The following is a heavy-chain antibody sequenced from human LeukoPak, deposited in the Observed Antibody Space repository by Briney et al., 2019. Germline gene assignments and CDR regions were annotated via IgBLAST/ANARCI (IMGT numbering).Heavy chain of an antibody. CDR2: MNPNSGNT. V-gene: IGHV1-8*01. D-gene: IGHD2-15*01. CDR1: GYTFTSYD. Sequence: GASVKVSCKASGYTFTSYDINWVRQATGQGLEWMGWMNPNSGNTGYAQKLQGRVTMTRNTSISTAYMELSSLRSEDTAVYYCAAVCSGGSCDRLFDYWGQGTLVTVSS. CDR3: AAVCSGGSCDRLFDY. J-gene: IGHJ4*02.